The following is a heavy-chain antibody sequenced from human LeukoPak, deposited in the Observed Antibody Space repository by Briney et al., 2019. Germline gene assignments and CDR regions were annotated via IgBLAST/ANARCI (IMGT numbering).Heavy chain of an antibody. CDR1: GGSISSGSSCWSSGNYY. J-gene: IGHJ3*02. CDR2: IYSSGST. CDR3: ASTGPPYSSSWGAFDI. Sequence: SETLSLTCTVSGGSISSGSSCWSSGNYYWSWIRQPAGKGLEWIGRIYSSGSTNYNPSLKSRVTISVDTSKNQFSLKLSSVTAADTAVYYCASTGPPYSSSWGAFDIWGQGTMVTVSS. D-gene: IGHD6-13*01. V-gene: IGHV4-61*02.